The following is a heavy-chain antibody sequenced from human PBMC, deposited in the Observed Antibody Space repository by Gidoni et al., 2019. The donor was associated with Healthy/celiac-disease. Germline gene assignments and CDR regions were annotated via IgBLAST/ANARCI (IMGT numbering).Heavy chain of an antibody. Sequence: QVQLVESGGGLVKPGGSLRLSCAAAGLTYSDYYMSWIRQAPGKGLEWVSYISSSSSYTNYADSVKGRFTISRDNAKNSLYLQMNSLRAEDTAVYYCARGSRSWYYYDSSGYDSWGQGTLVTVSS. J-gene: IGHJ5*02. V-gene: IGHV3-11*06. CDR1: GLTYSDYY. CDR2: ISSSSSYT. D-gene: IGHD3-22*01. CDR3: ARGSRSWYYYDSSGYDS.